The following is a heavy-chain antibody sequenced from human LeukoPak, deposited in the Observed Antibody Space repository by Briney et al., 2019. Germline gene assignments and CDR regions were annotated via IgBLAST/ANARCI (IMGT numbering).Heavy chain of an antibody. D-gene: IGHD4-23*01. CDR1: GTSFNTYT. Sequence: SVKVSCKAAGTSFNTYTFSWVRQAPGQGLEWMGQIIPMVGTPNYAQKFRDRVTITADESTTTAYLELSSLRSEDTAVYYCARGVRWYTPYYFDYWGQGTLVTVSS. CDR3: ARGVRWYTPYYFDY. J-gene: IGHJ4*02. V-gene: IGHV1-69*13. CDR2: IIPMVGTP.